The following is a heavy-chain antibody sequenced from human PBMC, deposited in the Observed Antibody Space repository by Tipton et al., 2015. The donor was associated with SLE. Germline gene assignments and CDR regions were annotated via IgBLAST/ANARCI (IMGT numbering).Heavy chain of an antibody. J-gene: IGHJ4*02. CDR3: SRRENDFWSASGSFDY. D-gene: IGHD3-3*01. V-gene: IGHV4-59*11. CDR1: GGSISSHY. CDR2: IYYSGST. Sequence: TLSLTCTVSGGSISSHYWSWIRQPPGKGLEWIGYIYYSGSTYYNPSLKSRVTISVDTSKNQFSLKLSSMTAADTAVYYCSRRENDFWSASGSFDYWGQGTLVTVSS.